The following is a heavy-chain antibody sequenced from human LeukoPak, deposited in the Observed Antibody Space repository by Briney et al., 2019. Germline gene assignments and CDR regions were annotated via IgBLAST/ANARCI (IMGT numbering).Heavy chain of an antibody. J-gene: IGHJ4*02. CDR2: ISGSGGST. D-gene: IGHD4-23*01. CDR1: GFTFSSYA. CDR3: AKQGATVVTPPSRLDY. V-gene: IGHV3-23*01. Sequence: GGSLRLSCAASGFTFSSYAMSWVRQAPGKGLEWVSAISGSGGSTYYADSVKGRFTISGDNSKNTLYLQMNSLRAEDTAVYYCAKQGATVVTPPSRLDYWGQGTLVTVSS.